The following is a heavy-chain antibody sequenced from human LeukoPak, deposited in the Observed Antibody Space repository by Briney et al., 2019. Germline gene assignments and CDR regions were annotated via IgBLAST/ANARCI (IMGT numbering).Heavy chain of an antibody. CDR1: GFTVSSNY. Sequence: PGGSLRLSCAASGFTVSSNYMSWVRQAPGKGLEWVSVIYSGGSTYYADSVKGRFTISRDNSKNTLYPQMNSLRAEDTAVYYCAKDLYYGSGPGDYWGQGTLVTVSS. CDR2: IYSGGST. CDR3: AKDLYYGSGPGDY. V-gene: IGHV3-53*05. J-gene: IGHJ4*02. D-gene: IGHD3-10*01.